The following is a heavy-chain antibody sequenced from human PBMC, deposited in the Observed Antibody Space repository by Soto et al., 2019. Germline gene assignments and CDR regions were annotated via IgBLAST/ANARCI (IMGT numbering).Heavy chain of an antibody. V-gene: IGHV1-18*01. D-gene: IGHD3-10*01. J-gene: IGHJ5*02. CDR2: ISAYNGYT. Sequence: ASVKVSCKASGHTFSSYGISWVRQAPGQGLEWMGWISAYNGYTNYAQKLQGRVTMTTDTSTSTAYMELRSLRSDDTAVYYCARDLARGHGSGSYYPNWFDPWGQGTLVTVSS. CDR3: ARDLARGHGSGSYYPNWFDP. CDR1: GHTFSSYG.